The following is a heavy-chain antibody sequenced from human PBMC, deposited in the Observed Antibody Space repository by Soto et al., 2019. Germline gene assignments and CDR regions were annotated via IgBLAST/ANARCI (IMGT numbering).Heavy chain of an antibody. CDR1: GFTFSSYW. V-gene: IGHV3-74*01. CDR3: AGGGGAAGGDY. D-gene: IGHD3-10*01. Sequence: EVQLVESGGGLAQPGGSLRLSCAASGFTFSSYWMHWVRQAPGKGLVWVSRINSDGSDTNYADSVKGRFTISRDNAKNPLYQQETDLRPEDTGVDHCAGGGGAAGGDYWGQGTQVTVSS. CDR2: INSDGSDT. J-gene: IGHJ4*02.